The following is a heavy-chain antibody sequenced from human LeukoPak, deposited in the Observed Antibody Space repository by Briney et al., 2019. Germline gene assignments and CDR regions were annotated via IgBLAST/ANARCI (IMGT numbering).Heavy chain of an antibody. V-gene: IGHV3-23*01. CDR1: GFTFSSYA. CDR3: AKKYYYDSSGYSDDAFDI. J-gene: IGHJ3*02. Sequence: PGGSLRLSCAASGFTFSSYAMSWVRQAPGKGLEWVSAISGSGGSTYYADSVKGRFTISRDNSKNTLYLQMNSLRAEDTAVYYCAKKYYYDSSGYSDDAFDIWGQGTMVTVSS. CDR2: ISGSGGST. D-gene: IGHD3-22*01.